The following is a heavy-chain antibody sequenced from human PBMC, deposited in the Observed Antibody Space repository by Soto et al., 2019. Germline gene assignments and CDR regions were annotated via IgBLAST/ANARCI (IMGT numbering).Heavy chain of an antibody. D-gene: IGHD3-22*01. CDR2: IYTSGST. CDR3: AREFGSGYDSSGYYWSWFDP. J-gene: IGHJ5*02. CDR1: GGSISSYY. Sequence: SETLSLTCTVSGGSISSYYWSWIRQPAGKGLEWIGRIYTSGSTNYNPSLKSRVTISVDTSKNQFSLKLSSVTAADTAVYYCAREFGSGYDSSGYYWSWFDPWGQGTLVTVS. V-gene: IGHV4-4*07.